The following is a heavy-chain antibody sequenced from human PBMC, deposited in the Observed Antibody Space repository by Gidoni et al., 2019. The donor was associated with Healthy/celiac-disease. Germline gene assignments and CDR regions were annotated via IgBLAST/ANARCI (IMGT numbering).Heavy chain of an antibody. V-gene: IGHV3-48*03. J-gene: IGHJ4*02. CDR1: GFTFSSYE. Sequence: EVQLVESGGGLVQPGGSLRLSCAASGFTFSSYEMNWVRQAPGKGLEWVSYISSSGSTIYYADSVKGRFTISRDNAKNSLYLQMNSLRAEDTAVYYCARDSSGSYYEGASPVDYWGQGTLVTVSS. CDR3: ARDSSGSYYEGASPVDY. CDR2: ISSSGSTI. D-gene: IGHD1-26*01.